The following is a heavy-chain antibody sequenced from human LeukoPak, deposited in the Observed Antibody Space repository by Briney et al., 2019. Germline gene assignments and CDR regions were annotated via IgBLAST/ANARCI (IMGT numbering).Heavy chain of an antibody. V-gene: IGHV3-53*01. D-gene: IGHD2-21*02. CDR2: IYSGGST. CDR1: GFTVSSNY. J-gene: IGHJ6*02. Sequence: GGSLRLSCAASGFTVSSNYMSWVRQDPGKGLEWVSVIYSGGSTYYADSVKGRFTISRDNSKNTLYLQMNSLRAEDTAVYYCAGARYCGGDCYDGGYYYGMDVWGQGTTVTVSS. CDR3: AGARYCGGDCYDGGYYYGMDV.